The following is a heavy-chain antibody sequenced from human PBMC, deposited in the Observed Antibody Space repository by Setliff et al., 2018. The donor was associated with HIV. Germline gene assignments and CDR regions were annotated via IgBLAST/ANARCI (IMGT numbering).Heavy chain of an antibody. Sequence: ASVKVSCKASGGTFSSYAISWVRQAPGQGLEWMGGIIPIFGTANYAQKFQGRVTITTDESTSTAYMELSSLRSEDTAVYYCARDYCGGDCYGWFDPWGQGTLVTVPQ. CDR1: GGTFSSYA. CDR2: IIPIFGTA. V-gene: IGHV1-69*05. J-gene: IGHJ5*02. CDR3: ARDYCGGDCYGWFDP. D-gene: IGHD2-21*02.